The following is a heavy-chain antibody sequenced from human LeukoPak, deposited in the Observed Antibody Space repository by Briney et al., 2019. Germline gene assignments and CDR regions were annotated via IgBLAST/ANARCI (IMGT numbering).Heavy chain of an antibody. CDR1: GGSFSGYY. J-gene: IGHJ4*02. CDR3: ARYRRYSSGWYSPNYFDY. D-gene: IGHD6-19*01. V-gene: IGHV4-34*01. CDR2: INHSGST. Sequence: SETLSLTCTVYGGSFSGYYWSWIRQPPGKGLEWIGEINHSGSTNYNPSLKSRVTISVDTSKNQFSLKLSSVTAADTAMYYCARYRRYSSGWYSPNYFDYWGQGTLVTVSS.